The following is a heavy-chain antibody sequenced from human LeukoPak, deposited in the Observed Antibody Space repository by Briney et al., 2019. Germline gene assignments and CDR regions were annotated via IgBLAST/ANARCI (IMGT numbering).Heavy chain of an antibody. J-gene: IGHJ4*02. CDR1: GFTFSDYY. V-gene: IGHV3-11*06. Sequence: PGGSLRLSCAASGFTFSDYYMSWIRQAPGKGLEWVSYISSSSSYTNYADSVKGRFTISRDNAKNSLYLQMNSLRAEDTAVYYCARYYYGSGSYPRFDYWGQGTLVTVSS. CDR2: ISSSSSYT. D-gene: IGHD3-10*01. CDR3: ARYYYGSGSYPRFDY.